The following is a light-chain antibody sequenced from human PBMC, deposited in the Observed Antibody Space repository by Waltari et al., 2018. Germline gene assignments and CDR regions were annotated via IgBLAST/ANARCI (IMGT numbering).Light chain of an antibody. CDR2: QDQ. Sequence: FELTQPPSVSVSPGQTDPITCSAYKFGEKHVCWYQQHPGQSPVLVIYQDQMRPSGIRERFSGSNSGNTATLTIGETQAMDEADYFCQAWDSSTAHVVFGGGTKLTVL. CDR3: QAWDSSTAHVV. J-gene: IGLJ2*01. CDR1: KFGEKH. V-gene: IGLV3-1*01.